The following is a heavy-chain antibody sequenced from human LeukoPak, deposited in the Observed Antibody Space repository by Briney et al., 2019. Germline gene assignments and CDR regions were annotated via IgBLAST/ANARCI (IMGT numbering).Heavy chain of an antibody. CDR2: INAGNGNT. J-gene: IGHJ5*02. V-gene: IGHV1-3*01. Sequence: ASVKVSCKASGYTFTSYAMHWVRPAPGQRLEWMGWINAGNGNTKYSQKFQGRVTITRDTSASTAYMELSSLRSEDTAVYYCARTAAAGTGGWFDPWGQGTLVTVSS. CDR3: ARTAAAGTGGWFDP. CDR1: GYTFTSYA. D-gene: IGHD6-13*01.